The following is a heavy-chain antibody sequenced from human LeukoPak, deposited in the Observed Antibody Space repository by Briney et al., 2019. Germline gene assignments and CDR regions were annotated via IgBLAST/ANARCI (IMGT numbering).Heavy chain of an antibody. CDR3: AREVGGALHYFDY. J-gene: IGHJ4*02. CDR2: IYSGGTT. V-gene: IGHV3-66*01. D-gene: IGHD1-26*01. CDR1: GFTVSTNY. Sequence: AGGSLRLSCAASGFTVSTNYMSWVRQAPGKGLEWVSDIYSGGTTYYADSVKGRFTISRANSKNTLYLQMNSLRAEDTAVYYCAREVGGALHYFDYWGQGTLVTVSS.